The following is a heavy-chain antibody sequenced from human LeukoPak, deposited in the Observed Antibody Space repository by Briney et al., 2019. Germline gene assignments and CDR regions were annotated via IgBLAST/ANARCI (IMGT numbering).Heavy chain of an antibody. CDR2: IYWNDDK. D-gene: IGHD3-22*01. Sequence: SGPTLVKPTQTLTLTCTFSGFSLSTSGVGVGWIRQPPGKALEWLALIYWNDDKRYSPSLKSRLTITKDTSKNQVVLTMTNMDPVDTATYYCAHSRPYYDSGGYYGRAFDIWGQGTMVTVSS. CDR1: GFSLSTSGVG. J-gene: IGHJ3*02. CDR3: AHSRPYYDSGGYYGRAFDI. V-gene: IGHV2-5*01.